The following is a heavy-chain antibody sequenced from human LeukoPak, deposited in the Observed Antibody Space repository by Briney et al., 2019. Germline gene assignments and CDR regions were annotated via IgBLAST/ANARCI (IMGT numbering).Heavy chain of an antibody. CDR1: GGSISSGGYY. CDR3: ARVRYYDSSGYWLDP. Sequence: SETLSLTCTVSGGSISSGGYYWSWIRQHPGKGLEWIGYIYYSGSTYYNPSPKSRVTISVDTSKNQFSLKLSSVTAADTAVYYSARVRYYDSSGYWLDPWGQGTLVTVSS. CDR2: IYYSGST. J-gene: IGHJ5*02. D-gene: IGHD3-22*01. V-gene: IGHV4-31*03.